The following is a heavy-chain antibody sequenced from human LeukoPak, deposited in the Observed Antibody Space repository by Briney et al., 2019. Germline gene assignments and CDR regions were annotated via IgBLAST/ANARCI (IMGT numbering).Heavy chain of an antibody. D-gene: IGHD3-16*02. V-gene: IGHV3-7*01. J-gene: IGHJ4*02. CDR1: GFTFSSHC. Sequence: PGGSLRLSCAASGFTFSSHCMNWARQAPGKGLEWVANIKQDGSEKYCVDSVKGRFTISRDNAKNSLYLQMNSLRVEDTAVYYCAGGTAGGVINWGIDYWGQGTLVTVSS. CDR3: AGGTAGGVINWGIDY. CDR2: IKQDGSEK.